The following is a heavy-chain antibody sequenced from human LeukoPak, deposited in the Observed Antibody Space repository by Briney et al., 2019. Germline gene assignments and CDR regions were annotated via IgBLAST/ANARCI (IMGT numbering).Heavy chain of an antibody. CDR3: ASGVQGTSWIVN. J-gene: IGHJ4*01. V-gene: IGHV3-74*01. CDR2: VNIDGSSV. Sequence: PGGSLRLSCAASGFTFSNYGMHWVRQAPGKGLVWLSRVNIDGSSVAYADSVKGRFTISRDNAKDSLYLQMNSLRAEDMAVYYCASGVQGTSWIVNWGRGTLVTVSS. CDR1: GFTFSNYG. D-gene: IGHD2-15*01.